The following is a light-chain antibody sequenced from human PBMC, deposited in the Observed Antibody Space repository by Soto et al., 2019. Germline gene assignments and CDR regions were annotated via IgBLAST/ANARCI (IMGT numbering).Light chain of an antibody. CDR3: LQDGSSPMYT. CDR2: GAS. CDR1: QSVSSSY. Sequence: EIVLTQSPGTLSLSPGERATLSCRASQSVSSSYLAWYQQKPGQAPRLLIYGASSRAAGIPDRFSGSGSGTDSTLTISRLEPEDFPQYYCLQDGSSPMYTFGQGTKLESK. V-gene: IGKV3-20*01. J-gene: IGKJ2*01.